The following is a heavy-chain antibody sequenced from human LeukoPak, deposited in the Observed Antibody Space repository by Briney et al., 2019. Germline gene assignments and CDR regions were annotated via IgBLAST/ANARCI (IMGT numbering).Heavy chain of an antibody. J-gene: IGHJ4*02. Sequence: PGGSLRLSCAASGFTFSSYTMNWVRQAPGKGPEWVSSITSSSSYIYYADSVKGRFTISRDNSKNTLYLQMNSLRAEDTAVYYCAKVMAHCSGGSCYSSFDYWGQGTLVTVSS. CDR1: GFTFSSYT. CDR3: AKVMAHCSGGSCYSSFDY. CDR2: ITSSSSYI. D-gene: IGHD2-15*01. V-gene: IGHV3-21*04.